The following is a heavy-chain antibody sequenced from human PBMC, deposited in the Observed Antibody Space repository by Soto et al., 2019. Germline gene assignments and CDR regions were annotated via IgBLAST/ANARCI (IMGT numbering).Heavy chain of an antibody. D-gene: IGHD2-15*01. CDR2: IYYIGST. J-gene: IGHJ6*02. V-gene: IGHV4-30-4*01. CDR3: TRGRAILKDYYYSGMDV. CDR1: GGSISSGDDF. Sequence: QVQLQESGPGLVKPSQTLSLTCTVSGGSISSGDDFWTWIRQPPGKGLEWIGYIYYIGSTYYNPSLKSRLTMSVDTSKDQFALKLTSVPAAETAVYYWTRGRAILKDYYYSGMDVWGQGTELSVSS.